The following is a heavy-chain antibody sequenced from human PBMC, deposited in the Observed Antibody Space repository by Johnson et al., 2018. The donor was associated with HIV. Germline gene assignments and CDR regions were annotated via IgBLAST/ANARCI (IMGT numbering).Heavy chain of an antibody. D-gene: IGHD1-26*01. J-gene: IGHJ3*02. Sequence: VQPVESGGGLGQLGGSPRLSRAASGFPFSSQAMSWVRQAPGKALERVSAITGSGGSTYYADSVKGRFTISRDNSKNTLYLQMNSRRAEDTAVYYCAMKLWVVGGSNIAFDIWGQVTMVAVSS. CDR1: GFPFSSQA. V-gene: IGHV3-23*04. CDR2: ITGSGGST. CDR3: AMKLWVVGGSNIAFDI.